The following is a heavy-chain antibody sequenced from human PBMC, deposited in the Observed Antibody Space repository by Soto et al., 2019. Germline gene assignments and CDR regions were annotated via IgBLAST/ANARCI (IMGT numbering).Heavy chain of an antibody. CDR3: ARQGASSSWYVRKLDWFDP. J-gene: IGHJ5*02. V-gene: IGHV4-34*01. CDR2: INHSGST. D-gene: IGHD6-13*01. Sequence: SETLSLTCAVYGGSFSGYYWSWIRQPPGKGLEWIGEINHSGSTNYNPSLKSRVTISVDTSKNQFSLKLSSVTAADTAVYYCARQGASSSWYVRKLDWFDPWGQGTLVTVSS. CDR1: GGSFSGYY.